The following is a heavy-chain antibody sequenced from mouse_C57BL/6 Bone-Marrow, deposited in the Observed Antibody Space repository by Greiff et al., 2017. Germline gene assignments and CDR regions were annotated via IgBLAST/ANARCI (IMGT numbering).Heavy chain of an antibody. CDR3: AREGTEFAY. D-gene: IGHD3-3*01. Sequence: VQLQQSGAELVMPGASVKLSCKASGYTFTSYWMHWVKQRPGQGLEWIGEIDPSDSYTNYNQKFKGKSTLTVDKSSSTAYMQLSSLTSEDSAVYYCAREGTEFAYWGQGTLVTVSA. J-gene: IGHJ3*01. CDR1: GYTFTSYW. V-gene: IGHV1-69*01. CDR2: IDPSDSYT.